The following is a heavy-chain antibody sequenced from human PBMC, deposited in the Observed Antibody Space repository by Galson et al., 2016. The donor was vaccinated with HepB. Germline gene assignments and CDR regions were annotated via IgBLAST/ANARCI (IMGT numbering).Heavy chain of an antibody. CDR2: IILSDGTK. J-gene: IGHJ4*02. D-gene: IGHD2-8*01. V-gene: IGHV1-46*01. CDR3: ERDNGHHSFDY. CDR1: GYTFTNDY. Sequence: SVKVSCKAPGYTFTNDYMHWVRQAPGQGPEWMGRIILSDGTKIHAQKFQGRVTMTRDISTSAVFLELSSLGSDDTALYYCERDNGHHSFDYWGQGTLVTVSS.